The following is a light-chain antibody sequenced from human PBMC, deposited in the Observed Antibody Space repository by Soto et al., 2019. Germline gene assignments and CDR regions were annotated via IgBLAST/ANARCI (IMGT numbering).Light chain of an antibody. CDR2: EVS. Sequence: QSVLTQPASVSGSPGQSFTISCTGTSSDVGGYNYVSWYQHHPGKAPKLMIYEVSNRPSGVSNRFSGSKSGNTASLTISGLQAEDEADYYCSSYTSSSTLYVFGTGTKLTVL. V-gene: IGLV2-14*01. J-gene: IGLJ1*01. CDR1: SSDVGGYNY. CDR3: SSYTSSSTLYV.